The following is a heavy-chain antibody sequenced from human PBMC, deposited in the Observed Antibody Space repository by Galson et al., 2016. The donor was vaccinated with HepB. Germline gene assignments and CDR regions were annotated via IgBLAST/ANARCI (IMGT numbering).Heavy chain of an antibody. CDR3: AARGNSWPYY. J-gene: IGHJ4*02. V-gene: IGHV1-58*01. Sequence: SVKVSCKASGATFSTSAVQGVRQARGQRLEWIGWIVAGNGDTKYAQKFQERVTITRDMSTRTAYMELSSLTSEDTAVYYCAARGNSWPYYWGQGTLVTVSS. CDR2: IVAGNGDT. CDR1: GATFSTSA. D-gene: IGHD6-13*01.